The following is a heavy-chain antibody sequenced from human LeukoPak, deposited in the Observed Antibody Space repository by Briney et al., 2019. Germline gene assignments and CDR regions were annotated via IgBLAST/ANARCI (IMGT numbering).Heavy chain of an antibody. Sequence: ASVKVSCKASGYTFTDYTMHWLRQAPGQRPDWMGWINGGSGNTKYSPHFQGRVTITRDTSASTAYMELSSLRSGDTAVYYCANPRYDSSGYYYVDWGQGTPVTVSS. V-gene: IGHV1-3*01. CDR3: ANPRYDSSGYYYVD. CDR2: INGGSGNT. J-gene: IGHJ4*02. D-gene: IGHD3-22*01. CDR1: GYTFTDYT.